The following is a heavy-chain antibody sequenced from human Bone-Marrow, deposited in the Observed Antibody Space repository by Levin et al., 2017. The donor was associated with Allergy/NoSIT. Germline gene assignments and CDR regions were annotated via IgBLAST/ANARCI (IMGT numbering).Heavy chain of an antibody. Sequence: GGSLRLSCAASGFTFSSYSMNWVRQAPGKGLEWVSYISSSSSTIYYADSVKGRFTISRDNAKNSLYLQMNSLRAEDTAVYYCAREESYYYGSGANWFDPWGQGTLVTVSS. J-gene: IGHJ5*02. D-gene: IGHD3-10*01. CDR2: ISSSSSTI. CDR3: AREESYYYGSGANWFDP. CDR1: GFTFSSYS. V-gene: IGHV3-48*01.